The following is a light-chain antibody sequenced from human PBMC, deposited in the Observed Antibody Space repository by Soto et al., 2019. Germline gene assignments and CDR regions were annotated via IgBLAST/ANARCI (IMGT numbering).Light chain of an antibody. CDR1: SSDVGSYNR. CDR2: EVS. Sequence: QSVLTHPPSVSGSPGQSVTISCTGTSSDVGSYNRVAWYQQPPGTAPKLMIYEVSNRPSGVPDRFSGSKPGNTASLTISGLQAEDEADYYCNSYTSSDTYVFGTGTKVTVL. J-gene: IGLJ1*01. V-gene: IGLV2-18*02. CDR3: NSYTSSDTYV.